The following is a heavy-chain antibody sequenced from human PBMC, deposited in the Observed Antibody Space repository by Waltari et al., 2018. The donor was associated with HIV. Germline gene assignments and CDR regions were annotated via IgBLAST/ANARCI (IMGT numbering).Heavy chain of an antibody. Sequence: EVQLVESGGGLVQPGGSLRLSCAASGFTFRSYWMHWVRQAPGKGLVWVSCIRSDGSTTNYADSVKGRLTSSRDNAKNTLYLQMNSLRADDTAVYYCARENTMTYYDALDIWGQGTMVTVSS. J-gene: IGHJ3*02. D-gene: IGHD4-17*01. CDR2: IRSDGSTT. CDR3: ARENTMTYYDALDI. CDR1: GFTFRSYW. V-gene: IGHV3-74*01.